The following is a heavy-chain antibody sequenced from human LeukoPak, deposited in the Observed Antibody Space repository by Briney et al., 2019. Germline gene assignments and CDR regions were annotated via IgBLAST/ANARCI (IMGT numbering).Heavy chain of an antibody. J-gene: IGHJ4*02. CDR2: IYYSGST. CDR3: ARRVAAMVTEIDY. D-gene: IGHD5-18*01. Sequence: SETLSLTCTVSGGSISSSSYYWGWIRQPPGKGLEWIGSIYYSGSTYYNPSLKSRVTISVDTSKNQFSLKLSSVTAADTAVYYCARRVAAMVTEIDYWGQGTLVTVSS. CDR1: GGSISSSSYY. V-gene: IGHV4-39*01.